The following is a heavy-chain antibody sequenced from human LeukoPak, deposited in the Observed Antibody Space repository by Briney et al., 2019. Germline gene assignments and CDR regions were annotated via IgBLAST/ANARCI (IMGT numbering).Heavy chain of an antibody. CDR2: INHSGST. Sequence: SETLSLTCAVYGGSFSGYYWSWIRQPPGKGLEWIGEINHSGSTNYNPSLKSRVTISVDTSKNQFSLKLSSVTAADTAVYYCARGCMVRGVIITRYYYYMDAWGKGTTVTVSS. J-gene: IGHJ6*03. CDR1: GGSFSGYY. D-gene: IGHD3-10*01. CDR3: ARGCMVRGVIITRYYYYMDA. V-gene: IGHV4-34*01.